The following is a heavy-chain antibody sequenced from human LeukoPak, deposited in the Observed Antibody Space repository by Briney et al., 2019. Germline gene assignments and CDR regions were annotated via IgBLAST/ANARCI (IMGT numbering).Heavy chain of an antibody. J-gene: IGHJ4*02. V-gene: IGHV3-48*04. CDR3: ALDRYYYDSSGYFGSDY. CDR1: GFTFSSYA. CDR2: ISSSGSTI. D-gene: IGHD3-22*01. Sequence: GGSLRLSCAASGFTFSSYAMSWVRQAPGKGLEWVSYISSSGSTIYYADSVKGRFTISRDNAKNSLYLQMNSLRAEDTAVYYCALDRYYYDSSGYFGSDYWGQGTLVTVSS.